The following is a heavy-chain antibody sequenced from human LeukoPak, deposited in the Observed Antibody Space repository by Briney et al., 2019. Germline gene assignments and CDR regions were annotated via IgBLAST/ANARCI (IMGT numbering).Heavy chain of an antibody. CDR1: GYTFTGYY. D-gene: IGHD6-13*01. CDR2: INPNSGGT. CDR3: ARRYSSSWYPFDY. V-gene: IGHV1-2*02. J-gene: IGHJ4*02. Sequence: GASVKVSCKASGYTFTGYYMHWVRQAPGQGLEWMGWINPNSGGTNYAQKFQGRVTMTRDTSISTAYMELSRLRSDDTAVYYCARRYSSSWYPFDYWGQGTLVTVSS.